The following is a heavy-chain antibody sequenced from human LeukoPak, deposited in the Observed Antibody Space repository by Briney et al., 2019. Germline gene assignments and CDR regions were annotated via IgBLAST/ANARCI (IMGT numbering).Heavy chain of an antibody. CDR3: ARDWRKITTPVGAFDI. J-gene: IGHJ3*02. V-gene: IGHV1-69*13. Sequence: SVKVSCKASGGTFSSYAISWVRQAPGQGLEWMGGIIPIFGTANYAQKFQGRVTITADESTSTAYMELSSLRSEDTAVYYCARDWRKITTPVGAFDIWGQGTMVTVSS. D-gene: IGHD3-22*01. CDR1: GGTFSSYA. CDR2: IIPIFGTA.